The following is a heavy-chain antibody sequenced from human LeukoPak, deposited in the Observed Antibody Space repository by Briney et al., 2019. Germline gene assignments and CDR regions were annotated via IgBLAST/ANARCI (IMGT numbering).Heavy chain of an antibody. Sequence: GGSLRLSCAASGFTFHDYSMHWARQSPGKGLEWVSAISWNSGFTGYADSVRGRFTISRDNAKNSLDLQMNSLRPEDTALYYCAKDWGYGSGSYIDYWGQGTLVTVSS. CDR1: GFTFHDYS. J-gene: IGHJ4*02. D-gene: IGHD3-10*01. V-gene: IGHV3-9*01. CDR2: ISWNSGFT. CDR3: AKDWGYGSGSYIDY.